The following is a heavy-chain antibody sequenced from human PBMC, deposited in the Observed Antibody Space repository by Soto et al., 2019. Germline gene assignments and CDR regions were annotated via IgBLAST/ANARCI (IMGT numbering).Heavy chain of an antibody. V-gene: IGHV3-7*03. CDR1: GFSFSSAW. J-gene: IGHJ4*02. D-gene: IGHD4-4*01. Sequence: GESLKISCAVSGFSFSSAWMTWIRQAPGKGLERVAIMNEDGSERYYVDSVKGRFTISRDNAKNALFLQMNSLRVEDTAVYFCARDRAYSRFDYWGQGSLVTVPQ. CDR3: ARDRAYSRFDY. CDR2: MNEDGSER.